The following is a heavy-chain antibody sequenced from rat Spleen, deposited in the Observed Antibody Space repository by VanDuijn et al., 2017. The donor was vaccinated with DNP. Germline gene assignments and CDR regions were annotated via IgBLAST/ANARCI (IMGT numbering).Heavy chain of an antibody. CDR3: ARYSLRRLWDF. J-gene: IGHJ2*01. Sequence: EVQLVESGGGLVQPGNSLKLSCAASGFTFGDYAMAWVRQSPQKGLEWVATISTSGGSTYYRDSVKGRFTISRDNAKSTLYLQMNSLRSEDMATYYCARYSLRRLWDFWGQGVMVTVSS. V-gene: IGHV5S23*01. D-gene: IGHD1-11*01. CDR2: ISTSGGST. CDR1: GFTFGDYA.